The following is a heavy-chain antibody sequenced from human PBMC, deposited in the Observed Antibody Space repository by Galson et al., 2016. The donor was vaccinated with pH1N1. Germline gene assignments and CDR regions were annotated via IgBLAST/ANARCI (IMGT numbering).Heavy chain of an antibody. CDR3: AKDKRSGWSVVGGFMDH. D-gene: IGHD6-19*01. CDR1: GFTFRSYA. V-gene: IGHV3-23*01. J-gene: IGHJ4*02. Sequence: SLRLSCAVSGFTFRSYAMNWVRQAPGKGPEWVSVISGGGTIHYADSVRGRITIPRDNSNNTVYLQMNSLRAEDTGGYYCAKDKRSGWSVVGGFMDHWGQGTLVTVSS. CDR2: ISGGGTI.